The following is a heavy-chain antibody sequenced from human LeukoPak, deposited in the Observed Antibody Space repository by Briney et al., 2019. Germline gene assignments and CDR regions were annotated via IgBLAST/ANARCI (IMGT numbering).Heavy chain of an antibody. D-gene: IGHD4-23*01. J-gene: IGHJ4*02. CDR1: GGSFSGYY. V-gene: IGHV4-4*07. CDR3: ARDSTVDSFDY. Sequence: SETLSLTCAVYGGSFSGYYWSWIRQPAGKGLEWIGRIYTSGSTNYNPSLKSRVTMSVDTSKDQFSLKLSSVTAADTAVYYCARDSTVDSFDYWGQGTLVTVSS. CDR2: IYTSGST.